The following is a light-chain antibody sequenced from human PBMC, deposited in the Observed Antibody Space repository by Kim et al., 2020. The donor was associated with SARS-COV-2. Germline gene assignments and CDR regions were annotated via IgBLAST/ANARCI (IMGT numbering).Light chain of an antibody. V-gene: IGKV1-33*01. CDR1: LDINNY. CDR2: DAS. Sequence: DIQMTQSPSSPSASVGDRITYICQASLDINNYLNWYQQKPGKAPKLLIYDASNLETGVPSRCSRSGSGMDFTFTISSLQPLDIAAYYCQQYDNLPFTFGPGTKVDIK. CDR3: QQYDNLPFT. J-gene: IGKJ3*01.